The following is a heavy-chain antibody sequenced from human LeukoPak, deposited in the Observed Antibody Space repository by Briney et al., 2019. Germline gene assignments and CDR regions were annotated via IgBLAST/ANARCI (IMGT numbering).Heavy chain of an antibody. V-gene: IGHV3-73*01. CDR2: IDKRDNFYAT. CDR3: TRDRGTYNWFDP. Sequence: GGSLRLSCAASGFGFSGSAVHWVRQSSGKGLEWVGHIDKRDNFYATSYAEWVQGRFTISRDDSRDAAFLHMDSLKTEDTALYYCTRDRGTYNWFDPWGQGTLVTVSS. J-gene: IGHJ5*02. D-gene: IGHD1-14*01. CDR1: GFGFSGSA.